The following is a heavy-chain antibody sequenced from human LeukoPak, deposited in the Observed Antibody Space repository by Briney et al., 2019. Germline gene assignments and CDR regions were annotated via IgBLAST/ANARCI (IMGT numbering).Heavy chain of an antibody. Sequence: ASVKVSCKASGYTFTSYYMHWLRQAPGQGLEWMGIVNPSGGSTSYAQKFQGRVTMTRDMSTSTVYMELSSLRSEDTAVYYCARVRGVINRIFDYWGQGTLVTVSS. V-gene: IGHV1-46*01. D-gene: IGHD3-10*01. J-gene: IGHJ4*02. CDR3: ARVRGVINRIFDY. CDR1: GYTFTSYY. CDR2: VNPSGGST.